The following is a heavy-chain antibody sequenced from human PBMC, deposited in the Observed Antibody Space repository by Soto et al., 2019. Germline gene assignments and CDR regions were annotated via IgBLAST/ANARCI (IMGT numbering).Heavy chain of an antibody. CDR2: ISAYNGNT. V-gene: IGHV1-18*01. Sequence: QVQLVQSGAEVKKPGASVKVSCKASGYTFTSYGISWVRQAPGQGLEWMGWISAYNGNTNYAQKLQGRVTMTTDTSTSTAYMELRSLSSDDTAVYYCARGSEPIYSGSYSPFDYWGQGTLVTVSS. J-gene: IGHJ4*02. CDR3: ARGSEPIYSGSYSPFDY. CDR1: GYTFTSYG. D-gene: IGHD1-26*01.